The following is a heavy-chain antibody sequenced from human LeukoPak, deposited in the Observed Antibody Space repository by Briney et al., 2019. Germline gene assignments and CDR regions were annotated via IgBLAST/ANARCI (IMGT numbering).Heavy chain of an antibody. Sequence: SETLSLTCTVSGGSISSYYWSWIRQPPGKGLEWIGYIYYSGSTNYNPSLKSRVTISVDTSKNQFSLKLSSVTAADTAVYYCARGVYSSSWYYWFDPWGQGTLVTVSS. CDR3: ARGVYSSSWYYWFDP. CDR1: GGSISSYY. V-gene: IGHV4-59*01. D-gene: IGHD6-13*01. J-gene: IGHJ5*02. CDR2: IYYSGST.